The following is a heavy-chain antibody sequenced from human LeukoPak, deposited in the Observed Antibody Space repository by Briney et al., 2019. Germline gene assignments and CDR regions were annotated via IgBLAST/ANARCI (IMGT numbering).Heavy chain of an antibody. V-gene: IGHV6-1*01. Sequence: SQTLSLTCAISGDSVFSNSASWNWIRQSPSRGLEWLGRTYYRSKWYSDYAVAVKSRITINPDTSKNEFFLQLNSVTPEDTAVYFCARERTLSCLLWGFDIWGQGTVVTVSS. J-gene: IGHJ3*02. CDR1: GDSVFSNSAS. CDR2: TYYRSKWYS. D-gene: IGHD7-27*01. CDR3: ARERTLSCLLWGFDI.